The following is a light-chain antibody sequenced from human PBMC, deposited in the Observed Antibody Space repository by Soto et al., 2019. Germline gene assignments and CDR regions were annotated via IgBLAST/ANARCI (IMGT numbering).Light chain of an antibody. CDR2: GNS. J-gene: IGLJ2*01. CDR1: SSNIGAGYD. CDR3: QSYDSSLSGVV. Sequence: QSVLTQPPSVSGAPGQRVTISCTGSSSNIGAGYDVHWYHQLPGTAPKLLIYGNSNRPSGVPDRFSGAKSGTSASLAITGRLAEDEADYYCQSYDSSLSGVVFGGGTKLTVL. V-gene: IGLV1-40*01.